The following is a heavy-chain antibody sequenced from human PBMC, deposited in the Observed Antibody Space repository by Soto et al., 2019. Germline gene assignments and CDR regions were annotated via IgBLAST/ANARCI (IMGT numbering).Heavy chain of an antibody. CDR2: ISAYHGNT. V-gene: IGHV1-18*01. CDR3: ARDRGSSPDSGVDY. CDR1: GYTFTSYG. J-gene: IGHJ4*02. Sequence: ASVKVSCKASGYTFTSYGISWVRQAPGQGLEWMGWISAYHGNTNYAQKLQGRVTMTTDTSTSTAYMELRSLRSDDTAVYYCARDRGSSPDSGVDYWGQGTLVTVSS. D-gene: IGHD6-6*01.